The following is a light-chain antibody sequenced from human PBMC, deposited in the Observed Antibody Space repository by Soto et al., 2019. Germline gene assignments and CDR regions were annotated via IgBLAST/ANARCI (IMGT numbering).Light chain of an antibody. J-gene: IGKJ1*01. V-gene: IGKV3-20*01. CDR3: QQYGSSSWT. Sequence: EIVLTQSPGTLSLSPGERATLSCRASQSVSSSYLAWYQQKPGKPPRLVMYATSSKATGIPARFSGSGSGTDFTLTISRLEPEDFAVYYCQQYGSSSWTFGQGTKVDIK. CDR1: QSVSSSY. CDR2: ATS.